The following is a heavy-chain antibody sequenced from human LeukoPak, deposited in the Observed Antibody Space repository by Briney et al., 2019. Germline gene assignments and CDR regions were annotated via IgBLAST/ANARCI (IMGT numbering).Heavy chain of an antibody. Sequence: GGSLRLSCAASGFTVSSNYVSWVRQAPGKGLEWVSVIYSGGSTYYADSVKGRFIISRDNSKNTLYLQMNSLRAEDTAVYYCARGGRPYCTNGVCYSSGPGGFDYWGQGTLVTVSS. J-gene: IGHJ4*02. D-gene: IGHD2-8*01. CDR1: GFTVSSNY. V-gene: IGHV3-53*01. CDR3: ARGGRPYCTNGVCYSSGPGGFDY. CDR2: IYSGGST.